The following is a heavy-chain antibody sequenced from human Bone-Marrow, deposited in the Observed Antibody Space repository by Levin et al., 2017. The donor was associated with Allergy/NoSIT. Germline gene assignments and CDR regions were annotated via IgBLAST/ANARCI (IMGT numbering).Heavy chain of an antibody. CDR2: IYSGGST. Sequence: GGSLRLSCAASGFTVSSNYMSWVRQAPGKGLEWVSVIYSGGSTYYADSVKGRFTISRDNSKNTLYLQMNSLRAEDTAVYYCARDQGDYAGDYYYGMDVWGQGTTVTVSS. D-gene: IGHD4-17*01. CDR1: GFTVSSNY. V-gene: IGHV3-53*01. CDR3: ARDQGDYAGDYYYGMDV. J-gene: IGHJ6*02.